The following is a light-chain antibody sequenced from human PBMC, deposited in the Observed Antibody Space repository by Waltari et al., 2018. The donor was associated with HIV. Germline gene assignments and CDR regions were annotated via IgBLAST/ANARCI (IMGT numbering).Light chain of an antibody. CDR3: QQYNNWPPAWT. J-gene: IGKJ1*01. Sequence: EIVMTQSPVTLSASPGERVTLSCRASESVNSDLAWYQQKPGQAPRILIHGASTRATGIPPRFSGRGSETQFTLTISSLQSEDWAVYYCQQYNNWPPAWTFGRGTRVEI. V-gene: IGKV3-15*01. CDR2: GAS. CDR1: ESVNSD.